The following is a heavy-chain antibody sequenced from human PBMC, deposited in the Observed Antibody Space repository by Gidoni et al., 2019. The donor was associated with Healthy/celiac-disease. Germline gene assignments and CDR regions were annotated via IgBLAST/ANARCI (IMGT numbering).Heavy chain of an antibody. J-gene: IGHJ4*02. D-gene: IGHD3-10*01. CDR3: ANSLLWFGELLE. CDR2: ISGSGGST. V-gene: IGHV3-23*01. Sequence: EVQLLESGGGLVQPGGSLRLSCAASGFTFSSYAMSWVRQAPGKGLEWVSAISGSGGSTYYADSVKGRFTISRDNSKNTLYLQMNSLRAEDTAVYYCANSLLWFGELLEWGQGTLVTVSS. CDR1: GFTFSSYA.